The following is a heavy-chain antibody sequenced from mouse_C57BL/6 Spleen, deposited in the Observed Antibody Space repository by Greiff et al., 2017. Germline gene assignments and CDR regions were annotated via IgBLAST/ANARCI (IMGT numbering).Heavy chain of an antibody. CDR3: ARDYGSSYDYARDY. J-gene: IGHJ4*01. D-gene: IGHD1-1*01. CDR2: INPSTGGT. CDR1: GYSFTGYY. V-gene: IGHV1-42*01. Sequence: VQLQQSGPELVKPGASVKISCKASGYSFTGYYMNWVKQSPEKSLEWIGEINPSTGGTTYNQKFKAKATLTVDKSSSTAYMQLKSLTSEDSAVYYCARDYGSSYDYARDYWGQGTSVTGSS.